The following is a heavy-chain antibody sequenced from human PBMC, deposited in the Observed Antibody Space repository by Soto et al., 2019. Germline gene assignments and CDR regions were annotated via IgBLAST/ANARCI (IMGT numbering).Heavy chain of an antibody. J-gene: IGHJ4*02. Sequence: SVKVSCKASGYTFTGYYMHWVRQAPGQGLEWMGWINPNSGGTNYAQRFQGRVTMTRDTSISTAYMELSRLRPDDTAVYYCARVNVVVVAATREYYFDYWGQGTLVTVSS. CDR2: INPNSGGT. V-gene: IGHV1-2*02. CDR1: GYTFTGYY. CDR3: ARVNVVVVAATREYYFDY. D-gene: IGHD2-15*01.